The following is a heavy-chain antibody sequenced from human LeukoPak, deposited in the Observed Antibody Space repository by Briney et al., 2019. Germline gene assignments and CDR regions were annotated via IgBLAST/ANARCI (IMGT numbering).Heavy chain of an antibody. CDR1: GFTVSSNY. D-gene: IGHD3-22*01. V-gene: IGHV3-30-3*01. J-gene: IGHJ4*02. CDR2: ISYDGSNK. CDR3: AREGEYYDSSGYYYPFDY. Sequence: SGVSLRLSCAASGFTVSSNYMSWVRQAPGKGLEWVAVISYDGSNKYYADSVKGRFTISRDNSKNTLYLQMNSLRAEDTAVYYCAREGEYYDSSGYYYPFDYWGQGTLVTVSS.